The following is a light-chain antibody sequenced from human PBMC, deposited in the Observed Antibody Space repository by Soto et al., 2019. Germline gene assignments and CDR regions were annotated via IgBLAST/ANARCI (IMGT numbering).Light chain of an antibody. CDR1: HSVTISY. J-gene: IGKJ5*01. CDR2: GXS. Sequence: EIVLTQSPGTLALSPGERATLCXRASHSVTISYLASHQPQPGXPPRLXXDGXSSRATGIPDRLSGSGSATDFTLTISRLEPEDFAVYYFQQYGSAPSTFGQGTRLEIK. V-gene: IGKV3-20*01. CDR3: QQYGSAPST.